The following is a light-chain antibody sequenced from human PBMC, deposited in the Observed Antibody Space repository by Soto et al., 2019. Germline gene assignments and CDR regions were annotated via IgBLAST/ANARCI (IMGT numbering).Light chain of an antibody. Sequence: QSVLTQPPSASGTPGQRVTISCSGSSSNVGGNPVNWYQHVPTTAPKLLIYTNTQRPSGVPDRFSGSKSGTSASLAISGLQSEDEADYYCASWDASLNGPVFGTGTKVTLL. CDR3: ASWDASLNGPV. CDR1: SSNVGGNP. V-gene: IGLV1-44*01. J-gene: IGLJ1*01. CDR2: TNT.